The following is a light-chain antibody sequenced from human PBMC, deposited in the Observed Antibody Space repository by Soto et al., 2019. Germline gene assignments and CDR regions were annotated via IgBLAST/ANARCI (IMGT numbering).Light chain of an antibody. J-gene: IGLJ3*02. CDR2: FTS. Sequence: QAVVTQEPSLTVSPGGSVTLTCASSTGAVTSGDYPSWIQQKPGQAPRALIFFTSKKHSWTPARFSGSRLGGKAALTLSGVQPEDEADYYCLLYHGGAWVFGGGTKLTVL. CDR3: LLYHGGAWV. CDR1: TGAVTSGDY. V-gene: IGLV7-43*01.